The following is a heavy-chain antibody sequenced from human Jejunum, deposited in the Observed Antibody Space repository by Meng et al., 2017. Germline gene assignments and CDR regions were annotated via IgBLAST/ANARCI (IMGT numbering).Heavy chain of an antibody. J-gene: IGHJ4*02. D-gene: IGHD1-26*01. V-gene: IGHV1-2*06. CDR1: GYTFTAYY. Sequence: QVHLVQSGAEVKKPGASVRVSCEASGYTFTAYYVHWVRQAPGQGLEWMGRMNPNNGDTNYAQKFQGRVTMTRATSTAYMDLSSLTSDDTAVYYCAKEEGTTTAFDHWGQGTLVTVSS. CDR2: MNPNNGDT. CDR3: AKEEGTTTAFDH.